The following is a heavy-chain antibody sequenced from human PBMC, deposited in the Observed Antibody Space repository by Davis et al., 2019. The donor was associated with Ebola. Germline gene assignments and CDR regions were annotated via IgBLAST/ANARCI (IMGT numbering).Heavy chain of an antibody. D-gene: IGHD2-2*01. CDR3: ARVEYCSSTSCLYYYYYMDV. CDR1: GGSFSGYY. Sequence: SETLSLTCAVYGGSFSGYYWSWIRQPPGKGLEWIGEIYHSGSTNYNPSLKSRVTISVDKSKNQFSLKLSSVTAADTAVYYCARVEYCSSTSCLYYYYYMDVWGKGTTVTVSS. V-gene: IGHV4-34*01. CDR2: IYHSGST. J-gene: IGHJ6*03.